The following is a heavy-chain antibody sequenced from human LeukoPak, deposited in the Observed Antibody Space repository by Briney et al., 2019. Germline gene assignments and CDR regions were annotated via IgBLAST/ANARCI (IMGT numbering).Heavy chain of an antibody. CDR2: INSDGSST. CDR1: GFTFSSYW. D-gene: IGHD6-6*01. J-gene: IGHJ2*01. CDR3: ARAYSSSSGWYFDL. Sequence: GGSLRLSCAASGFTFSSYWMHWVRQVPGKGLVWVSRINSDGSSTSYADSVKGRFTISRDNAKNTLYLQMNSLRAGDTAVYYCARAYSSSSGWYFDLWGRGTLVTVSS. V-gene: IGHV3-74*01.